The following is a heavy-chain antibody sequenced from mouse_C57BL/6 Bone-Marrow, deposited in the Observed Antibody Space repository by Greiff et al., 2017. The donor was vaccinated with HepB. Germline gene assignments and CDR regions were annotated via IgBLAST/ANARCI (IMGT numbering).Heavy chain of an antibody. J-gene: IGHJ2*01. V-gene: IGHV1-50*01. CDR1: GYTFTSYW. CDR3: ARSREGY. Sequence: QVQLKQPGAELVKPGASVKLSCKASGYTFTSYWMQWVKQRPGQGLEWIGEIDPSDSYTNYNQKFKGKATLTVDTSSSTAYMQLSSLTSEDSAVYYCARSREGYWGQGTTLTVSS. CDR2: IDPSDSYT.